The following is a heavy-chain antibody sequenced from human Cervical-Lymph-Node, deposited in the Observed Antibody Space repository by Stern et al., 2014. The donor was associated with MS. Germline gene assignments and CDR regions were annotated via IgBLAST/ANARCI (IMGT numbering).Heavy chain of an antibody. J-gene: IGHJ5*02. CDR3: ARPSGGGNWFDP. Sequence: VQLVESGAEVKKPGSSVKVSCKASGGTFSSYAISWVRQAPGQGLEWMGGILPYFGTANYRPKFPGRSTISAGESTSTAFMELSSLRSEDTAVYYCARPSGGGNWFDPWGQGTLVTVSS. CDR2: ILPYFGTA. D-gene: IGHD2-15*01. CDR1: GGTFSSYA. V-gene: IGHV1-69*01.